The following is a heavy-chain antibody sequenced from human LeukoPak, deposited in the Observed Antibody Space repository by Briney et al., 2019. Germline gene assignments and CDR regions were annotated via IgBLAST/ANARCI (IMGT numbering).Heavy chain of an antibody. CDR1: GFTFSTYW. D-gene: IGHD1-1*01. Sequence: PGGSLRLSCAASGFTFSTYWIHWVRQAPGKGLVWVSRINRDGSSTSYADSVKGRFTISRDNAKNTLYLQMNSLSAEDTAIYYCLRSERNYAFDIWGQGTVVTVSS. V-gene: IGHV3-74*01. J-gene: IGHJ3*02. CDR2: INRDGSST. CDR3: LRSERNYAFDI.